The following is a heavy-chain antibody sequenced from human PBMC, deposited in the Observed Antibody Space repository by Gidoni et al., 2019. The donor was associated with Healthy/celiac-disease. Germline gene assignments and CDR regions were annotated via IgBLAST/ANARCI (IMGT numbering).Heavy chain of an antibody. CDR2: IWYDGSNK. D-gene: IGHD4-4*01. Sequence: QVQLVESGGGVVPPARFLRRACAASGFTFSSYGMHWVRQAPGQGLEWVAVIWYDGSNKYYADSVKGRFTSSRDNSKNTLYLQMNSLRADDTAVYYCARGDSKLDYWGQGTLVTVSS. CDR1: GFTFSSYG. J-gene: IGHJ4*02. CDR3: ARGDSKLDY. V-gene: IGHV3-33*01.